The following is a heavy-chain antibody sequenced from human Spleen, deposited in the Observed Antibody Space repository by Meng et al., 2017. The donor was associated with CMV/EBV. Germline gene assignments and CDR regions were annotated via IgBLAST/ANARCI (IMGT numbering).Heavy chain of an antibody. Sequence: QVQLQESGPGLVKPSQTLSLTCTVSGGSISSGDYYWSWIRQPPGKGLEWIGYIYYSGSTYYNPSLKSRVTISVDTSKNQFSLKLSSVTAADTAAYYCAREGSYYYDSSGLDYWGQGTLVTVSS. CDR1: GGSISSGDYY. J-gene: IGHJ4*02. CDR3: AREGSYYYDSSGLDY. D-gene: IGHD3-22*01. CDR2: IYYSGST. V-gene: IGHV4-30-4*08.